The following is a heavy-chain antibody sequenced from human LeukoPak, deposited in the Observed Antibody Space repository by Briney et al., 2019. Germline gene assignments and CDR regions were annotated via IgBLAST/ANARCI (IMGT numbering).Heavy chain of an antibody. D-gene: IGHD4-17*01. CDR1: GGSISSYY. V-gene: IGHV4-59*01. Sequence: SETLSLTCTVSGGSISSYYWSWIRQPPGKGLEWIGYIYYSGSTNYNPSLKSRVTISVDTSKNQFSLKLRSVTAADTAVYYCARAAYGDYDLFDYWGQGTLVTVSS. CDR3: ARAAYGDYDLFDY. J-gene: IGHJ4*02. CDR2: IYYSGST.